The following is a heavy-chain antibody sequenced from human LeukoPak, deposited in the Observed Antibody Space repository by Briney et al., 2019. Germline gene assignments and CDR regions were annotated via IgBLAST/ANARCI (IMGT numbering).Heavy chain of an antibody. CDR1: GYSISSGHY. V-gene: IGHV4-38-2*02. Sequence: SETLSLICTVSGYSISSGHYWGWIRQPPRKGLEWIGSMYHSGSTYYNPPLKSRVTISEDTSKNQFSLKLLSVTAADTAVYYCARGPRFGELLWHWFDPWGQGTLVTVSS. CDR2: MYHSGST. J-gene: IGHJ5*02. CDR3: ARGPRFGELLWHWFDP. D-gene: IGHD3-10*01.